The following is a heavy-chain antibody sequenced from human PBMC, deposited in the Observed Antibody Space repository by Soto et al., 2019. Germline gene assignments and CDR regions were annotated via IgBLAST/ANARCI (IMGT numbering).Heavy chain of an antibody. D-gene: IGHD3-10*01. CDR2: ISGGNGFT. CDR3: PRDPHYYGSVTYNSRYYSYPMDV. J-gene: IGHJ6*02. V-gene: IGHV3-11*06. Sequence: XGSLRVTYVGSGFGFGDYNISWVRQAPGKGLEWIAHISGGNGFTNYAASVRGRFTISRDNAKRSLHLQMNSLRDDDTAVYYCPRDPHYYGSVTYNSRYYSYPMDVWGQGTTVTVSS. CDR1: GFGFGDYN.